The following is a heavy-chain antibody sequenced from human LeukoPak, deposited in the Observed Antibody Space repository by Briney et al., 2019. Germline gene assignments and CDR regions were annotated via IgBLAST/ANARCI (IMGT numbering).Heavy chain of an antibody. J-gene: IGHJ4*02. V-gene: IGHV3-48*01. Sequence: GGSLRLSCAASGITFNSYSMNWVRQATGKGLEWVSYISSSSNTIYYADSVKGRFTISRDNAKNSLYLQMNSLRAEDTAVYYCARVRWGGLYYFDYWGQGTLVTVSS. CDR1: GITFNSYS. CDR2: ISSSSNTI. D-gene: IGHD3-16*01. CDR3: ARVRWGGLYYFDY.